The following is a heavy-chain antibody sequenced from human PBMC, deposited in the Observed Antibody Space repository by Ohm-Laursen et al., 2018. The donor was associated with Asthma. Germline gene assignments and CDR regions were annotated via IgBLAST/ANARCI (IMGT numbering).Heavy chain of an antibody. V-gene: IGHV3-21*01. Sequence: SLRLSCAASGYTFSRYSIHWVRQIPGKGLEWVASISTASTFIYYADSVRGRFTTSRDNARNSVYLQMNSLRAEDTAVYYCARVSLVITKRASDYWGQGTLVTVSS. CDR3: ARVSLVITKRASDY. J-gene: IGHJ4*02. CDR2: ISTASTFI. D-gene: IGHD3-22*01. CDR1: GYTFSRYS.